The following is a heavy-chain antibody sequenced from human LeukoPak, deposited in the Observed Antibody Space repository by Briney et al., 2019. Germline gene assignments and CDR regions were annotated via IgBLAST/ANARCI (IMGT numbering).Heavy chain of an antibody. CDR3: AAGYCSSTSCYYYYYYGMDV. D-gene: IGHD2-2*01. Sequence: KVSCKASGGTFSSYAISWVRQAPGQGLEWMGRISTTLIIANSAQKFQGRVTITADKSTSKAYMELSSLRSEDTAVYYCAAGYCSSTSCYYYYYYGMDVWGQGTTVTV. CDR2: ISTTLIIA. CDR1: GGTFSSYA. J-gene: IGHJ6*02. V-gene: IGHV1-69*04.